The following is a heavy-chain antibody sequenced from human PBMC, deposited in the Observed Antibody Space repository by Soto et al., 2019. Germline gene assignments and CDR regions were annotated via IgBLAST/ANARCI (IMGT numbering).Heavy chain of an antibody. V-gene: IGHV3-30*18. J-gene: IGHJ5*02. D-gene: IGHD3-22*01. Sequence: GGSLRLSCAASGFTFSSYGMHWVRQAPGKGLEWVAVISYDGSNKYYADSVKGRFTISRGNSKNTLYLQMNSLRAEDTAVYYCAKDRSYYDSSGPFDPWGQGTLVTVSS. CDR3: AKDRSYYDSSGPFDP. CDR2: ISYDGSNK. CDR1: GFTFSSYG.